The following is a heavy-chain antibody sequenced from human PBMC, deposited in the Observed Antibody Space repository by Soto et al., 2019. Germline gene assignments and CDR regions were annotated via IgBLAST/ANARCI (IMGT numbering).Heavy chain of an antibody. V-gene: IGHV4-30-4*01. D-gene: IGHD5-12*01. CDR3: ARVKATLHRHYYFDY. Sequence: SETLSLTCSVSGGTINSGDYFWSWIRQPPGKGLEWIGSIFYTGSTYYSPSLKSRASMSMDTSKNLFPLRLRSLPAADTAVYFCARVKATLHRHYYFDYWGQGTPVTVSS. CDR1: GGTINSGDYF. CDR2: IFYTGST. J-gene: IGHJ4*02.